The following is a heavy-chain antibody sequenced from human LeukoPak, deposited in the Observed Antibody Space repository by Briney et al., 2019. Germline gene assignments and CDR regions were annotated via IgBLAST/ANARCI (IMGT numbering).Heavy chain of an antibody. Sequence: GGSLRLSCAASGFTFGTHAMTWVRQAPGKELEWVSGMSGRGDTSYYADSVKGRFTISRDNSKNTLFLQMNSLRAEDTAVYYCAKLAGIRGWFVYYFDYWGQGTLVTVS. CDR3: AKLAGIRGWFVYYFDY. V-gene: IGHV3-23*01. J-gene: IGHJ4*02. CDR1: GFTFGTHA. D-gene: IGHD6-19*01. CDR2: MSGRGDTS.